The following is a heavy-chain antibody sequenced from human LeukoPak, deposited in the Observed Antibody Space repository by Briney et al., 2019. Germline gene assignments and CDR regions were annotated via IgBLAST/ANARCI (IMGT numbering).Heavy chain of an antibody. D-gene: IGHD1-14*01. Sequence: ASVKVSCKVSGYTLTELSMHWVRQAPGKGLEWMGGFDPEDGETIYAQKFQGRVTMTEDTSTDTAYMELSSLRFEDTAVYYCATGKIKGWRKASFDPWGQGTLVTVSS. CDR2: FDPEDGET. CDR3: ATGKIKGWRKASFDP. V-gene: IGHV1-24*01. J-gene: IGHJ5*02. CDR1: GYTLTELS.